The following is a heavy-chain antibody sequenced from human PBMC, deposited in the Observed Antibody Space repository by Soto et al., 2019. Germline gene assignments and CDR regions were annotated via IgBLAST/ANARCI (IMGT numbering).Heavy chain of an antibody. J-gene: IGHJ6*02. Sequence: QVQLVESGGGVVQPGRSLRLSCAASGFTFSSYAMHWVRQAPGKGLEWVAVISYDGSNKYYADSVKGRFTISRDNSKNTLYLQMHSLRAEDTDVYYCARDHWNDEGYYYYYGLDVWGQGTTVTVSS. CDR1: GFTFSSYA. D-gene: IGHD1-1*01. V-gene: IGHV3-30-3*01. CDR2: ISYDGSNK. CDR3: ARDHWNDEGYYYYYGLDV.